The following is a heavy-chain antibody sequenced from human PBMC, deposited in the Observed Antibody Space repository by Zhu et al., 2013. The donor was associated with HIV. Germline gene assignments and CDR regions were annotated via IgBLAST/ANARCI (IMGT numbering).Heavy chain of an antibody. J-gene: IGHJ6*02. CDR3: ASSDIVVVPAAVYYYYYGMDV. D-gene: IGHD2-2*01. Sequence: QVQLVQSGAEVKKPGSSVKVSCKASGGTFSSYAISWVRQAPGQGLEWMGGIIPIFGTANYAQKFQGRVTITADESTSTAYMELSSLRSEDTAVYYCASSDIVVVPAAVYYYYYGMDVWGQGTTVTVSS. V-gene: IGHV1-69*01. CDR2: IIPIFGTA. CDR1: GGTFSSYA.